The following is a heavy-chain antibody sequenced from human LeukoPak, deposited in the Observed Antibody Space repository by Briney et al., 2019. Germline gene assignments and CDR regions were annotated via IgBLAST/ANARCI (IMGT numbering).Heavy chain of an antibody. V-gene: IGHV3-30*01. CDR3: AGPLAGTTGFDC. CDR1: GFTFSSYA. Sequence: GGSLRLSCAASGFTFSSYAMHWVRQAPGKGLEWVAVISYDGSNKYYADSVKGRFTISRDNSKNTLYLQMNSLRAEDTAVYYCAGPLAGTTGFDCWGQGTLVTVYS. D-gene: IGHD1-14*01. CDR2: ISYDGSNK. J-gene: IGHJ4*02.